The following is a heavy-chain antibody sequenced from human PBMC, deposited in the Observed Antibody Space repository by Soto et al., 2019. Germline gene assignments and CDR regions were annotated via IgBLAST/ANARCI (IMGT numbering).Heavy chain of an antibody. V-gene: IGHV5-10-1*03. D-gene: IGHD3-22*01. CDR1: GYSFTSYW. J-gene: IGHJ4*02. CDR3: ARHPYYDRGGTPPNYFDY. Sequence: EVQLVQSGAEGKKPGESLRISCKGSGYSFTSYWISWVRQMPGKGLEWMGRIDPSDSYTNYSPSFQGHVTISADKSISTAYLQSGSLKASDTAMYYCARHPYYDRGGTPPNYFDYWGQGTLVTVSS. CDR2: IDPSDSYT.